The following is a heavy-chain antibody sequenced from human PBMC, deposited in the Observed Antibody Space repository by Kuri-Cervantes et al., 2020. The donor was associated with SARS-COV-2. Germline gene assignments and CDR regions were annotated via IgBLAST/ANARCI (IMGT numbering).Heavy chain of an antibody. V-gene: IGHV3-21*04. CDR3: ARDLGASSWWLYGMDV. J-gene: IGHJ6*02. D-gene: IGHD6-13*01. CDR1: GFTVSSNY. Sequence: GESLKISCAASGFTVSSNYMSWVRQAPGKGLEWASSISSSSSYIYYADSVKGRFTISRDNAKNSLYLQMNNLRAEDTAVYYCARDLGASSWWLYGMDVWGQGTTVTVSS. CDR2: ISSSSSYI.